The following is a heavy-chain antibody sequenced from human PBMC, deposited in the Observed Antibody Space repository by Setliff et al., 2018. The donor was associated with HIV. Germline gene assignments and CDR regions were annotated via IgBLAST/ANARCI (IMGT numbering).Heavy chain of an antibody. D-gene: IGHD3-10*01. Sequence: TSETLSLTCTVSGGSLTSGSFYWSWMRQPAGKGLEWIGRIYSTGSTNYNPSLKSRVTISVDTSKNQFSLNLSPVTAADTAVYYCARQPPPNVLQVWFDDYWGQGRLVTVSS. CDR1: GGSLTSGSFY. CDR2: IYSTGST. V-gene: IGHV4-61*02. CDR3: ARQPPPNVLQVWFDDY. J-gene: IGHJ4*02.